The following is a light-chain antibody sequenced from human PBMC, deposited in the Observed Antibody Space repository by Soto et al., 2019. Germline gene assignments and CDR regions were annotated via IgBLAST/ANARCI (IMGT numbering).Light chain of an antibody. CDR3: ATWDDSRNKH. CDR2: NNN. Sequence: HSVVTQPHLASGNPLQRVTISCSGSSSSIGSNTVNWYQQLPGMAPKLLIYNNNQRPSGVPDRFSGSKSGTSASLAISGLQSADEADYYCATWDDSRNKHFGTGTKVTVL. CDR1: SSSIGSNT. V-gene: IGLV1-44*01. J-gene: IGLJ1*01.